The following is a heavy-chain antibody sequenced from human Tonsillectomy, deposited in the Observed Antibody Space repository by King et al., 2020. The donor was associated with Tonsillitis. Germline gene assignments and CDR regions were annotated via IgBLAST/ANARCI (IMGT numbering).Heavy chain of an antibody. D-gene: IGHD1-14*01. CDR3: AREFTTVSWFDP. V-gene: IGHV4-59*12. J-gene: IGHJ5*02. CDR1: VTCSVSGVSINKDH. Sequence: QLQESGPGLVMPSDTLSLTCSVSVTCSVSGVSINKDHWNWIRQSPGEGLEWIGNYFYTGNTNYNPSLKSRVTISVDASKNEFSLRLTSVTAADTAVYYCAREFTTVSWFDPWGQGTLVTVSS. CDR2: YFYTGNT.